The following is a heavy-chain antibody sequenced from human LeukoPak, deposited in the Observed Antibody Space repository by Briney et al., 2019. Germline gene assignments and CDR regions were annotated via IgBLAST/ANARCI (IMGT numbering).Heavy chain of an antibody. CDR1: GFTFSSYT. D-gene: IGHD5-12*01. CDR2: ISSSSSYI. Sequence: PGGSLRLSCAASGFTFSSYTMKWVRQAPGKGLEWVSSISSSSSYIYYADSVKGRFTIPRDNAKNSLYLQMNSLRAEDTAVYYCAREVGYAGVDYWGQGTLVTVSA. V-gene: IGHV3-21*01. CDR3: AREVGYAGVDY. J-gene: IGHJ4*02.